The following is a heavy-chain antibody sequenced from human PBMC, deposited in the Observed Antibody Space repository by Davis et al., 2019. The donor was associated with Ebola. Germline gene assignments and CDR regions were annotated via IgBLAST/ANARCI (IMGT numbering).Heavy chain of an antibody. D-gene: IGHD1-26*01. V-gene: IGHV3-30-3*01. J-gene: IGHJ4*02. CDR1: GFTFSSYA. CDR3: ARDFSEHQGY. Sequence: PGGSLRLSCAASGFTFSSYAMHWVRQAPGKGLEWVAVISYDGSNKYYADSVKGRFTISRDNSKNTLYLQMNSLRAEDTAVYYCARDFSEHQGYWGQGTLVTVSS. CDR2: ISYDGSNK.